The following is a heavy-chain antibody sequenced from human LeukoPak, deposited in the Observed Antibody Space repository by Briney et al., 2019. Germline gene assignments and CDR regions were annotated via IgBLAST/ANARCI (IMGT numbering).Heavy chain of an antibody. V-gene: IGHV1-24*01. J-gene: IGHJ4*02. Sequence: ASVKVSCKVSGYTLTELSMHWVRQAPGKGLEWMGGFDPEDGETIYAQKFQGRVTMTEDTPTDTAYMELSSLRSEDTAVYYCATTFHPRYSGSYLDYWGQGTLVTVSS. CDR3: ATTFHPRYSGSYLDY. CDR2: FDPEDGET. CDR1: GYTLTELS. D-gene: IGHD1-26*01.